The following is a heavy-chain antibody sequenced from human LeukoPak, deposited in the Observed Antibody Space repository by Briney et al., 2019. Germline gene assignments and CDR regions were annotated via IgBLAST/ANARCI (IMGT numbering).Heavy chain of an antibody. Sequence: PGGSLRLSCAASGFTFSTYAMNWVRQAPGKGLEWVSGISGSGGSTYYADSVKGRFTISRDNSKNTLYLQMNSLRAEDTAVYYCAKDPGRWELPYYYYYMDVWGKGTTVTISS. CDR2: ISGSGGST. D-gene: IGHD1-26*01. CDR1: GFTFSTYA. CDR3: AKDPGRWELPYYYYYMDV. J-gene: IGHJ6*03. V-gene: IGHV3-23*01.